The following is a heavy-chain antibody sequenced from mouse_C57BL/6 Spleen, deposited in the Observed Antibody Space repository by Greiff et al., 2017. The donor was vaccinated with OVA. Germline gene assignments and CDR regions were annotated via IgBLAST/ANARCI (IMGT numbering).Heavy chain of an antibody. J-gene: IGHJ4*01. CDR3: ANSSYYDYDGIYYAMDY. CDR1: GYTFTSYW. V-gene: IGHV1-53*01. Sequence: VQLQQPGPELVKPGASVKLSCKASGYTFTSYWMHWVKQRPGQGLEWIGNINPSNGGTNYNEKFKSKATLTVDKSSSTAYMQLSSLTSEDSAVYCCANSSYYDYDGIYYAMDYWGQGTSVTVSS. CDR2: INPSNGGT. D-gene: IGHD2-4*01.